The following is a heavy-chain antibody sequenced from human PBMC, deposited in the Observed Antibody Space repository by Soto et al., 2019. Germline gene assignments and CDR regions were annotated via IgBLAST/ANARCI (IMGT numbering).Heavy chain of an antibody. Sequence: ASVKVSCKASGYTFTSYGISWVRQAPGQGLEWMGWISAYNGNTNYAQRLQGRVTMTTDTSTSTAYMELRSLRSDDTAVYYCARDLEAVAGTRLAFDIWGQGTMVTVSS. D-gene: IGHD6-19*01. CDR3: ARDLEAVAGTRLAFDI. CDR2: ISAYNGNT. CDR1: GYTFTSYG. J-gene: IGHJ3*02. V-gene: IGHV1-18*04.